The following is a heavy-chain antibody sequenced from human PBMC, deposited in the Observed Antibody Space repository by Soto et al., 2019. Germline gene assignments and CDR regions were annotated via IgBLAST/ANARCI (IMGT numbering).Heavy chain of an antibody. D-gene: IGHD2-21*02. V-gene: IGHV3-7*01. CDR2: IKEDGSEE. CDR1: GFSFRRYW. CDR3: ARDGDWSKDQ. J-gene: IGHJ4*02. Sequence: DVQLVESGGGLVQPGGSLRLSCAASGFSFRRYWMSWVRQAPGKGLEWVASIKEDGSEEYYVDSVKGRITISRDNAKNSLYLQMNSLRDEDTAVYYCARDGDWSKDQWGQGTLVTVSS.